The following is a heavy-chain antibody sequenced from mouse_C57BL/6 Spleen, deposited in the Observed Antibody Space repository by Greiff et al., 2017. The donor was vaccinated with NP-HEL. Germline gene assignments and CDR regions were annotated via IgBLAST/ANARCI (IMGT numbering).Heavy chain of an antibody. J-gene: IGHJ4*01. CDR2: INPNNGGT. Sequence: VQLQQSGPELVKPGASVKISCKASGYTFTDYYMNWVKQSHGKSLEWIGDINPNNGGTSYNQKFKGKATLTVDKSSSTAYMELRSLTSEDSAVYYCARGPLWDVGAMDYWGQGTSVTVSS. CDR1: GYTFTDYY. D-gene: IGHD4-1*01. CDR3: ARGPLWDVGAMDY. V-gene: IGHV1-26*01.